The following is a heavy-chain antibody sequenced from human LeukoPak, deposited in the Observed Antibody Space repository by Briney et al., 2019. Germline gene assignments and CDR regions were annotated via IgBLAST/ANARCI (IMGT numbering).Heavy chain of an antibody. CDR2: IYYSGST. Sequence: SETLSLTCTVSGGSISSYYWSWIRQPPGKGLEWIGYIYYSGSTNYNPSLKSRVTISVDTSKNQFSLKLSSVTAADTAVYYCARDGVVPAAKGPFDLWGRGTLVTVSS. D-gene: IGHD2-2*01. CDR1: GGSISSYY. CDR3: ARDGVVPAAKGPFDL. V-gene: IGHV4-59*01. J-gene: IGHJ2*01.